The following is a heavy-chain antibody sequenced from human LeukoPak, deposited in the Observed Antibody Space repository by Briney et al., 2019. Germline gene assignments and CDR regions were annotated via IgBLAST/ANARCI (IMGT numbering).Heavy chain of an antibody. D-gene: IGHD1-26*01. J-gene: IGHJ4*02. CDR3: AKRRELSTFNDY. Sequence: RTGGSLRLSCAASGFTFSSYAMSWVRQAPGKGLEWVSAISGSGGSTYYADSVKGRFTTSRDNSKNTLYLQMNSLRAEDTAVYYCAKRRELSTFNDYWGQGTLVTVSS. V-gene: IGHV3-23*01. CDR2: ISGSGGST. CDR1: GFTFSSYA.